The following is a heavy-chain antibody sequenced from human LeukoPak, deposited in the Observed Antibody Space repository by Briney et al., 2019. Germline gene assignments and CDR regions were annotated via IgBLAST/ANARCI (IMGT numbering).Heavy chain of an antibody. CDR1: GFTFSSYG. J-gene: IGHJ5*02. Sequence: GGSLRLSCAASGFTFSSYGMHWVCQAPGKGLEWVAFIRYDGSNKYYADSVKGRFTISRDNSKNTLYLQMNSLRAEDTAVYYCAILSVVVPAAIGKNWFDPWGQGTLVTVSS. CDR3: AILSVVVPAAIGKNWFDP. CDR2: IRYDGSNK. D-gene: IGHD2-2*02. V-gene: IGHV3-30*02.